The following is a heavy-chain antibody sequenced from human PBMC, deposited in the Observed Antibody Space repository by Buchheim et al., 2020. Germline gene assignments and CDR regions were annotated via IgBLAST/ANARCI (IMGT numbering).Heavy chain of an antibody. D-gene: IGHD2-15*01. J-gene: IGHJ4*02. Sequence: QVQLQQSGPGLLKPSQTLSLICAISGDSVSSNTAGWSWIRQSPSRGLEWLGRTYYRSRWFNDYAVSVQSRITINPDTSKNQFSLQLSSVSPEDTAVYYCARGGGSLNYWGQGTL. CDR3: ARGGGSLNY. CDR1: GDSVSSNTAG. CDR2: TYYRSRWFN. V-gene: IGHV6-1*01.